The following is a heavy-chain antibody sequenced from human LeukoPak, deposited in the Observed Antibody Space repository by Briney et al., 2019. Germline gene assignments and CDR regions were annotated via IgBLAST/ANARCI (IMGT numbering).Heavy chain of an antibody. CDR1: GYTVTNYG. CDR2: IIPILGIA. CDR3: ARDLGDGYNWNPNFH. Sequence: GASVKVSCKASGYTVTNYGISWVRQAPGQGLEWMGRIIPILGIANYAQKFQDRVTITADKSTSTAYMELSSLRSEDTAVYYCARDLGDGYNWNPNFHWGQGTLVTVSS. J-gene: IGHJ4*02. D-gene: IGHD5-24*01. V-gene: IGHV1-69*04.